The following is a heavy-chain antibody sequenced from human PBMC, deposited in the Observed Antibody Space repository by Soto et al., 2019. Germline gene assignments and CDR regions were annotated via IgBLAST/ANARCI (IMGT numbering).Heavy chain of an antibody. CDR1: GYTFTSYA. CDR2: INAGNGNT. D-gene: IGHD3-9*01. Sequence: ASVKVSCKASGYTFTSYAMHWVRQAPGQRLEWMGWINAGNGNTKYSQKFQGRVTITRDTSASTAYMELSSLRSEDTAVYYCARDVAANYDILTGYQYYFDYWGQGTLVTVSS. CDR3: ARDVAANYDILTGYQYYFDY. J-gene: IGHJ4*02. V-gene: IGHV1-3*01.